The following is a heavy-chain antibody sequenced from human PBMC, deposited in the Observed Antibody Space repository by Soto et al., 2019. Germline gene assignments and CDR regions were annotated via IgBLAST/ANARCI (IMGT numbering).Heavy chain of an antibody. V-gene: IGHV4-30-4*08. J-gene: IGHJ4*01. CDR2: IHSSGSP. D-gene: IGHD2-15*01. Sequence: SETLSLTCTVSGASISSGDYYWSWIRQHPGKGLEWIGYIHSSGSPFYNPSLKSRVTISMDTSKKQFSLTLTSVTAADTAVYYCVHSPNVAVDHWGHGTLVTAPQ. CDR3: VHSPNVAVDH. CDR1: GASISSGDYY.